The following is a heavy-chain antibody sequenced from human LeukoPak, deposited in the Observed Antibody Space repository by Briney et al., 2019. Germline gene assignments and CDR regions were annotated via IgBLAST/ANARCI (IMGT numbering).Heavy chain of an antibody. CDR3: ARDGAASSGCDY. CDR2: IYTSGST. D-gene: IGHD6-19*01. CDR1: GGSISSYY. Sequence: PSETETLLCTVSGGSISSYYWSWIRQPAGKGLEWIGRIYTSGSTNYNPSLKSRVTISVDKSKNQFSLKLSSVTAADTAVYYCARDGAASSGCDYWGQGTLVTVSS. V-gene: IGHV4-4*07. J-gene: IGHJ4*02.